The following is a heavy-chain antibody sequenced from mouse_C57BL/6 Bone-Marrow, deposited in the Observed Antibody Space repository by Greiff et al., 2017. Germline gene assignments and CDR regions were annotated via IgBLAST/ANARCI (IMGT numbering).Heavy chain of an antibody. CDR1: GYSITSDY. J-gene: IGHJ2*01. CDR3: TRSETGYYFDY. Sequence: DVKLQESGPGLAKPSQSLSLTCSVTGYSITSDYWNWIRKFPGNKLEYMGYISYSGSTYYNPSLKSRISITLDTSKNQYYLQLNSVTTEDTATYYCTRSETGYYFDYWGQGTTLTVSS. CDR2: ISYSGST. V-gene: IGHV3-8*01.